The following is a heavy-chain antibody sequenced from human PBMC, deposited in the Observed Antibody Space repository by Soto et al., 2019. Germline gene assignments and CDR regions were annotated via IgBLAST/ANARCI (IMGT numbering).Heavy chain of an antibody. D-gene: IGHD3-3*01. V-gene: IGHV4-34*01. J-gene: IGHJ4*02. CDR1: GGSFSGYY. CDR3: ARVFGVARSPFDY. CDR2: INHSGST. Sequence: SETLSLTCAVYGGSFSGYYWSWIRQPPGKGLEWIGEINHSGSTNYNPSLKSRVTISVDTSKNQFSLKLSSVTAADTAVYYCARVFGVARSPFDYWGQGTLVTVSS.